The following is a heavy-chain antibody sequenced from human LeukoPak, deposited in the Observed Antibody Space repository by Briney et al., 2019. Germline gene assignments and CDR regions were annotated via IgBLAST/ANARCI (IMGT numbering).Heavy chain of an antibody. CDR1: GFTSDDYA. D-gene: IGHD3-22*01. J-gene: IGHJ4*02. Sequence: GGSLRLSCAASGFTSDDYAMHWVRQAPGKGLEWVSGISWNSGSIGYADSVKGRFTISRDNAKNSLYLQMNSLRAEDTALYYCAKDMYYYDSSGYSDYWGQGTLVTVSS. CDR2: ISWNSGSI. V-gene: IGHV3-9*02. CDR3: AKDMYYYDSSGYSDY.